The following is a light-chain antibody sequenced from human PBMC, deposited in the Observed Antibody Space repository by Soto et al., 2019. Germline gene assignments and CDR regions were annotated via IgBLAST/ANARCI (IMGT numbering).Light chain of an antibody. CDR3: SSYAASYTGV. CDR1: SSDVGGYNY. V-gene: IGLV2-11*01. Sequence: QSALTQPRSVSGSPGQSVTISCTGTSSDVGGYNYVSWYQQHPGKAPKLIISDVSQRPSGVPDRFSGSKSGNTASLTISGLQAEDEADYYCSSYAASYTGVFGTGTKLTVL. J-gene: IGLJ1*01. CDR2: DVS.